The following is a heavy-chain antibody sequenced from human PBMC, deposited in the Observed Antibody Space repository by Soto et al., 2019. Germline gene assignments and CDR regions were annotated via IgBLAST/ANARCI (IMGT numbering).Heavy chain of an antibody. CDR1: GFTFGDYA. CDR2: IRSRAYGGTT. CDR3: TRAPSAWVGATGTAFDI. V-gene: IGHV3-49*03. J-gene: IGHJ3*02. Sequence: GGSLRLSCTASGFTFGDYAMSWFRQAPGKGLEWVGFIRSRAYGGTTEYAASVKGRFTISRDDSKSIAYLQMNSLKTEDTAVYYCTRAPSAWVGATGTAFDIWGQGTMVTV. D-gene: IGHD1-26*01.